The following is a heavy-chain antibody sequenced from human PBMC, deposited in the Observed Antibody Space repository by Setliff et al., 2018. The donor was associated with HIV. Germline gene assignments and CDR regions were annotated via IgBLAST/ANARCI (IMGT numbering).Heavy chain of an antibody. CDR1: GGTVTAYA. CDR2: TIPTFGTA. Sequence: ASVKVSCKASGGTVTAYAISWVRQAPGQGLEWMGGTIPTFGTANYAQKFQDRLTISADESTSTAYIELSSLRSEDTAVYYCARGRITGSINFWGQGTLVTVSS. D-gene: IGHD1-20*01. J-gene: IGHJ4*02. CDR3: ARGRITGSINF. V-gene: IGHV1-69*13.